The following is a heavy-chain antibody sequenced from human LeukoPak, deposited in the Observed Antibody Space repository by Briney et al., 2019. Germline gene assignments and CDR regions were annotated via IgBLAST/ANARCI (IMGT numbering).Heavy chain of an antibody. D-gene: IGHD2-15*01. Sequence: GGSLRLSCITSGFTFSSYWMAWVRQVPGKGLEWLANIKPDGTDKYYVESVKGRFTISRDNAKSSLYLQMSSLGVEDTAVYYSARRDTPSKWYYYIDVWGKGTTVRVSS. V-gene: IGHV3-7*01. CDR3: ARRDTPSKWYYYIDV. CDR1: GFTFSSYW. CDR2: IKPDGTDK. J-gene: IGHJ6*03.